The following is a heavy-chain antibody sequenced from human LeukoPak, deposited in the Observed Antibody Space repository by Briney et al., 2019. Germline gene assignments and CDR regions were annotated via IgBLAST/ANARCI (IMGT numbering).Heavy chain of an antibody. D-gene: IGHD5-12*01. J-gene: IGHJ4*02. V-gene: IGHV3-30-3*01. Sequence: GGSLRLSCAASGFTFSSYAMPWVRQAPGKGLEWVAVISYDGSNKYYADSVKGRFTISRDNSKNTLYLQMNSLRAEDTAVYYCAKGGVESGLVFDYWGQGTLVTVSS. CDR2: ISYDGSNK. CDR1: GFTFSSYA. CDR3: AKGGVESGLVFDY.